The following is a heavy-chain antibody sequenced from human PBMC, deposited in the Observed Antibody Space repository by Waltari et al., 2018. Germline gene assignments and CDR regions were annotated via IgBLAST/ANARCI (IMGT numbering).Heavy chain of an antibody. Sequence: QLQLQESGPGLVKPSETLSLTCTVSGGSISSSSYYWGWIRQPPGKGLEWIGSIYYSGSTYYNPSRKRRVTISVDTSKNQFSLKLSFVTAADTAVYYCASDNRLNSDYWGQGTLVTVSS. D-gene: IGHD1-1*01. J-gene: IGHJ4*02. V-gene: IGHV4-39*01. CDR2: IYYSGST. CDR3: ASDNRLNSDY. CDR1: GGSISSSSYY.